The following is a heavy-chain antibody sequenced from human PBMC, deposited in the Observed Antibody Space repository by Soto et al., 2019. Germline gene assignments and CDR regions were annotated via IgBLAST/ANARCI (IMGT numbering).Heavy chain of an antibody. CDR3: AKVGYYNSGWFDS. D-gene: IGHD6-19*01. V-gene: IGHV3-23*01. Sequence: DVQLLESGGGLAQPGGSLRLSCTASGFSFNAFSMSWVRQAPGKGLEWVSTITGAISKTYYADSVRGRFIVSRDNSKNTRFLQMNSLRAEDTATYYCAKVGYYNSGWFDSWGQGTLVTVSS. CDR2: ITGAISKT. CDR1: GFSFNAFS. J-gene: IGHJ5*01.